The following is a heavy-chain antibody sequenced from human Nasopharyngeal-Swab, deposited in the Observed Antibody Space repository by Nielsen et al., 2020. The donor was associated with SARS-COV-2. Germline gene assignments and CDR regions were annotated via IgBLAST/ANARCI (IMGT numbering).Heavy chain of an antibody. CDR2: IYYSGST. D-gene: IGHD2-15*01. V-gene: IGHV4-59*08. CDR3: ARHGPQYCSGGSCYSGTQNYYYYYMDV. J-gene: IGHJ6*03. Sequence: SETLPLTCTVSGGSISSYYWSWIRQPPGKGLEWIGYIYYSGSTNYNPSLKSRVTISVDTSKNQFSLKLSSVTAADTAVYYCARHGPQYCSGGSCYSGTQNYYYYYMDVWGKGTTVTVSS. CDR1: GGSISSYY.